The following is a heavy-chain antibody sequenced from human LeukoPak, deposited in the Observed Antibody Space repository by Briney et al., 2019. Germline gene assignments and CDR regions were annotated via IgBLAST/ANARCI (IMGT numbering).Heavy chain of an antibody. CDR2: IYYSGST. V-gene: IGHV4-39*01. D-gene: IGHD6-19*01. Sequence: SETLSLTCTVSGGSISSSSYYWGWIRQPRGKGLEWIGSIYYSGSTYYNPSLKSRVTISVDTSKNQFSLKLSSVTAADTAVYYCARWLSSGWYWGQGTLVTVSS. J-gene: IGHJ4*02. CDR1: GGSISSSSYY. CDR3: ARWLSSGWY.